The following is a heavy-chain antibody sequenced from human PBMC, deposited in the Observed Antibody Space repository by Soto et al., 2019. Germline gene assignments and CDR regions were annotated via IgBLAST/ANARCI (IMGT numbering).Heavy chain of an antibody. D-gene: IGHD3-9*01. CDR3: ARGRRYFDWLLSPLRRRGYYGMDV. CDR1: GGSISSGDYY. CDR2: IYYSGST. Sequence: SETLSLTCTVSGGSISSGDYYWSWIRQHPGKGLEWIGYIYYSGSTYYNPSLKSRVTISVDTSKNQFSLKLSSVTAADTAVYYCARGRRYFDWLLSPLRRRGYYGMDVWGQGTTVTVSS. V-gene: IGHV4-30-4*01. J-gene: IGHJ6*02.